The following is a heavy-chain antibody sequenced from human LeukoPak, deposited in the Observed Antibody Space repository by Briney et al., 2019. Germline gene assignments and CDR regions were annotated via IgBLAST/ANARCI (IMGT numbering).Heavy chain of an antibody. D-gene: IGHD5-12*01. CDR1: GFTVSSNY. V-gene: IGHV3-53*01. CDR3: VGQLGNSGHTG. J-gene: IGHJ4*02. Sequence: GGSLRLSCVASGFTVSSNYMSWVRQAPGKGLEWVSIIYRDGSTSYADSVKGRFTISRDNSKNTLYLQMNSLRAEDTAVYYCVGQLGNSGHTGWGQGAMVSVCS. CDR2: IYRDGST.